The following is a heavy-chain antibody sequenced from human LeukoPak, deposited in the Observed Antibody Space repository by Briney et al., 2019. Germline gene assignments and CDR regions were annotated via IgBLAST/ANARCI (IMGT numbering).Heavy chain of an antibody. V-gene: IGHV3-30*18. J-gene: IGHJ4*02. CDR2: ISFDGSDK. CDR3: VKDGCAVTVRYYFDY. Sequence: GGSLRLSCAASGFTFSSHGMHWVRQAPGKGLEWVAVISFDGSDKYYPDPVKGRFTVSRDNSKNTLYLQMNNLRAEDTAVYYCVKDGCAVTVRYYFDYWGQGTLVTVSS. CDR1: GFTFSSHG. D-gene: IGHD4-17*01.